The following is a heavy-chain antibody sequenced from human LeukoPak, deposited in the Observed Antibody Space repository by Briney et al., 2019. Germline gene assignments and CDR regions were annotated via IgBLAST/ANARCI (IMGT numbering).Heavy chain of an antibody. V-gene: IGHV3-48*03. CDR1: GFTFSNYD. D-gene: IGHD3-22*01. J-gene: IGHJ4*02. Sequence: GGSLRLSCAASGFTFSNYDMNWVRQAPGKGLEWVSYISRRGSTIYYADSVKGRFTISRDNSKNSLYLQMNSLRAEDTALYFCAKARTYYDTSGSHSFDCWGQGSLVTVSS. CDR2: ISRRGSTI. CDR3: AKARTYYDTSGSHSFDC.